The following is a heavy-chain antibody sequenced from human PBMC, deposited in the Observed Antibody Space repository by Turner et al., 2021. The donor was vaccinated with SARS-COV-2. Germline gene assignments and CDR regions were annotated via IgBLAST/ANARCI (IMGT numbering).Heavy chain of an antibody. CDR2: VTYSGST. CDR1: CGSFIGYH. D-gene: IGHD3-10*01. Sequence: QVHLQQWGAGLLKPSETLSLTCGVDCGSFIGYHWTWVRQPPGKGLQWIGEVTYSGSTNYNPSLRGRLTISVDMSKNHFSLNLISVTAADTAMYYCARDPRAGIDYWGQGTLVTVSS. CDR3: ARDPRAGIDY. V-gene: IGHV4-34*01. J-gene: IGHJ4*02.